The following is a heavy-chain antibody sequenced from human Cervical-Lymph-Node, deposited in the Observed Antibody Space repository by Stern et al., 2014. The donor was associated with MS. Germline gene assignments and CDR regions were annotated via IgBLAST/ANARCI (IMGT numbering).Heavy chain of an antibody. J-gene: IGHJ4*02. Sequence: QVQLVQSGAEVKKPGASVKVSCKASGYTFTGYYMHWVRQAPGQGLERMGRINPNRGGTNYAQKVQGRVTMTRDTSISTAYMELSRLRSDDTAVYYCARGLGVAATRSGYWGQGTLVTVSS. D-gene: IGHD2-15*01. CDR2: INPNRGGT. V-gene: IGHV1-2*06. CDR1: GYTFTGYY. CDR3: ARGLGVAATRSGY.